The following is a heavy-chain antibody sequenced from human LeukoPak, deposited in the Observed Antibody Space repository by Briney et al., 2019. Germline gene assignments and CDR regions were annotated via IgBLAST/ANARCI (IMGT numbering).Heavy chain of an antibody. CDR3: ARDYGRSRDYGMDV. J-gene: IGHJ6*02. V-gene: IGHV3-74*01. CDR2: INADGSSA. CDR1: GFTLSNYW. D-gene: IGHD3-10*01. Sequence: PGGSRRLSCAASGFTLSNYWMHWVRQAPGKGLVWVSRINADGSSASYADSVKGRFTISRDNAKNTLYLQMNSLRAEDTAMCYCARDYGRSRDYGMDVWGQGTTVTVSS.